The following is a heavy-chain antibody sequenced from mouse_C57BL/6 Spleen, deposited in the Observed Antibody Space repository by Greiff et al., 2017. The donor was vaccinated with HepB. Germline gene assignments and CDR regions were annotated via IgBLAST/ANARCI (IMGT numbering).Heavy chain of an antibody. J-gene: IGHJ3*01. CDR1: GFTFSDYG. CDR2: ISSGSSTI. D-gene: IGHD2-2*01. Sequence: EVKVVESGGGLVKPGGSLKLSCAASGFTFSDYGMHWVRQAPEKGLEWVAYISSGSSTIYYADTVKGRFTISRDNAKNTLFLQMTSLRSEDTAMYYCAREGYGYDGAWFAYWGQGTLVTVSA. CDR3: AREGYGYDGAWFAY. V-gene: IGHV5-17*01.